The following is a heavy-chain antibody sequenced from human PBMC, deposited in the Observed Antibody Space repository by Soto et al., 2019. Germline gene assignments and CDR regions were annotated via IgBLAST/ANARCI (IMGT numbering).Heavy chain of an antibody. CDR1: GFTFSSYA. Sequence: PGGSLRLSCAASGFTFSSYAMSWVRQAPGKGLEWVSAISGSGGSTYYADSVKGRFTISRDNSKNTLYLQMNSLRAEDTAVYYCAKVGSGSGSYYNVGIYYYGMDVWGQGTTVTVSS. V-gene: IGHV3-23*01. J-gene: IGHJ6*02. CDR3: AKVGSGSGSYYNVGIYYYGMDV. CDR2: ISGSGGST. D-gene: IGHD3-10*01.